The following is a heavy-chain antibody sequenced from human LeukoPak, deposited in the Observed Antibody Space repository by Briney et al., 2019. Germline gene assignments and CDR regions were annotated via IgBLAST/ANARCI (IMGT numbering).Heavy chain of an antibody. V-gene: IGHV4-59*01. D-gene: IGHD3-22*01. CDR3: ARGKGAPLPYYDSSGYYFDY. CDR1: GGSISSYY. J-gene: IGHJ4*02. CDR2: IYYSGST. Sequence: PSETLSLTCTVSGGSISSYYWSWIRQPPGKGLEWIGYIYYSGSTNYNPSLKSRVTISVDTSKNQFSLKLGSVTAADTAVYYCARGKGAPLPYYDSSGYYFDYWGQGTLVTVSS.